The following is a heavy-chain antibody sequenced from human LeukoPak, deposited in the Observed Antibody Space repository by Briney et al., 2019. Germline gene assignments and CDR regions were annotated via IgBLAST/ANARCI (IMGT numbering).Heavy chain of an antibody. CDR3: AKWGGGGGAAPFDY. Sequence: GGFLRLSCAASAFTXXXXAMSWVRQAPWKGXXXXXGYRGXGGXXXXXXXXXXXXXXXXDXXXNTLYLQMNSRRAEDTAVYYWAKWGGGGGAAPFDYWGQGTLVTVSS. CDR1: AFTXXXXA. D-gene: IGHD3-10*01. V-gene: IGHV3-23*01. J-gene: IGHJ4*02. CDR2: YRGXGGXX.